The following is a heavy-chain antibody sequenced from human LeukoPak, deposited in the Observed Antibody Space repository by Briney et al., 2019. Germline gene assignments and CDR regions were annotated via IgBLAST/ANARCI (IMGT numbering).Heavy chain of an antibody. CDR2: LSAYNGNT. CDR1: GYTFTSYG. Sequence: ASVKVSCKASGYTFTSYGFSWVRQAPGQGLEWMGWLSAYNGNTNYAQKLQGRVTMTTDTSTSTAYMELRSLRSDDTAVYYCARDFGSSSWYGGFDYWGQGTLVTVSS. D-gene: IGHD6-13*01. V-gene: IGHV1-18*01. J-gene: IGHJ4*02. CDR3: ARDFGSSSWYGGFDY.